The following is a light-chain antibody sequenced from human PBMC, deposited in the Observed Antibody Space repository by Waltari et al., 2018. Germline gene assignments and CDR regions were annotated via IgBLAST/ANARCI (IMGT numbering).Light chain of an antibody. CDR2: WTS. V-gene: IGKV4-1*01. CDR1: QSVLYRSNNKNC. Sequence: DIVMTQSRDSLAVSLGERATINCKSSQSVLYRSNNKNCLAWYQQKPGQSPKLLIYWTSTRESGVPDRFSGGGSGTDFTLTISSLQAEDVAVYYCQQYYTTPPTFGGGTKVEIK. J-gene: IGKJ4*01. CDR3: QQYYTTPPT.